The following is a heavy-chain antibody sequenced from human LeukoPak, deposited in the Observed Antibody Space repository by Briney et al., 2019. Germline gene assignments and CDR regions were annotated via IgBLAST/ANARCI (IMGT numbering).Heavy chain of an antibody. CDR1: GFTFSSYG. CDR2: IWYGGSNK. V-gene: IGHV3-30*02. CDR3: AKSGRPGGPTTVTYFDY. J-gene: IGHJ4*02. D-gene: IGHD4-11*01. Sequence: GGSLRLSCAASGFTFSSYGMHWVRQAPGKGLEWVAVIWYGGSNKYYADSVKGRFTISRDNSKNTLYLQMNSLRAEDTAVYYCAKSGRPGGPTTVTYFDYWGQGTLVTVSS.